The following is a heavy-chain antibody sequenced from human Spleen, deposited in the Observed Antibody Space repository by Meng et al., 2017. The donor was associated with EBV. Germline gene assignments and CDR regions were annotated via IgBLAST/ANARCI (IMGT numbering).Heavy chain of an antibody. CDR3: ARRGVDYYDSSAWG. CDR1: GGSISSSTW. Sequence: QVPPGGSGPGLVTPSGTLSLTCAVSGGSISSSTWWTWVRQPPGKGLEWIGEIYHGGDTNYNPSLKSRVTISVDKSKNQFSLKVRSVTAADTAVYYCARRGVDYYDSSAWGWDQGALVTVSS. V-gene: IGHV4-4*02. CDR2: IYHGGDT. D-gene: IGHD3-22*01. J-gene: IGHJ4*02.